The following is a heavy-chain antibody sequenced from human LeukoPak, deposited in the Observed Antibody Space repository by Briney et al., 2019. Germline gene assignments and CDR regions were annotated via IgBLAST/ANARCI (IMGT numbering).Heavy chain of an antibody. D-gene: IGHD3-16*02. CDR2: ISSSSSYI. Sequence: GGSLRLSCAASGFTFSSYSMNCVRQAPGKGLEWVSSISSSSSYIYYADSVKGRFTISRDNAKNSLYLKMNSLRAEDTAVYYCAREDYDYVWGSYRVFDYWGQGTLVTVSS. CDR1: GFTFSSYS. J-gene: IGHJ4*02. V-gene: IGHV3-21*01. CDR3: AREDYDYVWGSYRVFDY.